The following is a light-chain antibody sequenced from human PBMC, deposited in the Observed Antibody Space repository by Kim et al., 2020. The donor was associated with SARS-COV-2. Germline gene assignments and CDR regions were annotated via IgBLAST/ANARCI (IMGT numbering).Light chain of an antibody. V-gene: IGLV2-14*03. CDR2: DVT. CDR3: SSYTGTTTLI. CDR1: SSDVGDYF. Sequence: PGQSITIPCTGTSSDVGDYFVSWYQQHPGKAPKLMIYDVTKRPSGVSNRFFGSKSGNTASLTISGLQAEDAADYYCSSYTGTTTLIFGGGTQLTVL. J-gene: IGLJ2*01.